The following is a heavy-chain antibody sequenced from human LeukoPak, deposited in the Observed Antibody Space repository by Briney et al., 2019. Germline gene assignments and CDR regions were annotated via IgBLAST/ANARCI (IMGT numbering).Heavy chain of an antibody. CDR2: ISGGGGST. Sequence: PGGSLRLSCAASGFTFSSYAVGWVRQAPGKGLEWVSTISGGGGSTFYAHSVKGRFTISRDNSKNTLFLQVNSLRAEDTAVYYCAKSPYYDSSIYISWFDPWGQGTLVTVSS. J-gene: IGHJ5*02. V-gene: IGHV3-23*01. CDR1: GFTFSSYA. D-gene: IGHD3-22*01. CDR3: AKSPYYDSSIYISWFDP.